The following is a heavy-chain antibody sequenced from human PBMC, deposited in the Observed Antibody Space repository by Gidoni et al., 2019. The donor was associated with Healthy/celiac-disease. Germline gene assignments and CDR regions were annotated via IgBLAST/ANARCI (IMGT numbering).Heavy chain of an antibody. D-gene: IGHD4-17*01. V-gene: IGHV3-30*18. CDR3: AKMGVGYGHFDY. J-gene: IGHJ4*02. CDR2: ISYDGSNK. Sequence: QVRLVVSGGDVLQPVRSLSLSCAACGFTFSSYGMHWVRQAPGKGLEWVAVISYDGSNKYYADSVKGRFTISRDNSKNTLYLQMNSLRAEDTAVYYCAKMGVGYGHFDYWGQGTLVTVSS. CDR1: GFTFSSYG.